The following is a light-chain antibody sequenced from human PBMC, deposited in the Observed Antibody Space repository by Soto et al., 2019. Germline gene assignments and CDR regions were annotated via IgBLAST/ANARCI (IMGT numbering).Light chain of an antibody. CDR2: DAS. Sequence: DIQMTQSPSTLSASVGDRVTITCRASQSINTWLAWYQRKPGKAPKLLIYDASSLRSGVPSRFSGSGSGTEFTLTISSLQPDDFATYYCQHYNSYSEAFGQGTKVELK. J-gene: IGKJ1*01. CDR3: QHYNSYSEA. V-gene: IGKV1-5*01. CDR1: QSINTW.